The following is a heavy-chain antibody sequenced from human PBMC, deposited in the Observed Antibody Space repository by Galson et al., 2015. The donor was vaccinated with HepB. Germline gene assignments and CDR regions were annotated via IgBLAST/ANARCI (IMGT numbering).Heavy chain of an antibody. J-gene: IGHJ4*02. Sequence: SLRLSCAASGFTFSNYAMSWVRQAPGKGLEWVSAITGGGSYTYNADSVKGRFTISRDNSKSTLYLQMNSLGAEDTAVYYCAKVETTVPLRNWGQGTLVTVSS. D-gene: IGHD4-17*01. CDR2: ITGGGSYT. CDR1: GFTFSNYA. CDR3: AKVETTVPLRN. V-gene: IGHV3-23*01.